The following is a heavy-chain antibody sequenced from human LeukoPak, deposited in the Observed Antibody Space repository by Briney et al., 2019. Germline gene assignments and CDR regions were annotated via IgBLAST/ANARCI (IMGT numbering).Heavy chain of an antibody. CDR2: ISGSGGST. J-gene: IGHJ4*02. V-gene: IGHV3-23*01. CDR1: GFTFRKYW. CDR3: AKEYSYGYFDY. D-gene: IGHD5-18*01. Sequence: GGSLRLSCVASGFTFRKYWLHWVRQAPGKGLEWVSAISGSGGSTYYADSVKGRFTISRDNSKNTLYLQMNSLRAEDTAVYYCAKEYSYGYFDYWGQGTLVTVSS.